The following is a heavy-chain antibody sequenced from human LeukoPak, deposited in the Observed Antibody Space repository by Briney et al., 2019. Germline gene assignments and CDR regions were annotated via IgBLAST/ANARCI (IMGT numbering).Heavy chain of an antibody. CDR3: AIHHIAMGRPPYYFDY. Sequence: SETLSLTCTVSGGSISSYYWSWIRQPPGKGLEWIGYIYYSGSTNYNPSLKSRVTISVDTSKNQFSLKLSSVTAADTAVYYCAIHHIAMGRPPYYFDYWGQGTLVTVSS. J-gene: IGHJ4*02. V-gene: IGHV4-59*01. CDR2: IYYSGST. CDR1: GGSISSYY. D-gene: IGHD5-18*01.